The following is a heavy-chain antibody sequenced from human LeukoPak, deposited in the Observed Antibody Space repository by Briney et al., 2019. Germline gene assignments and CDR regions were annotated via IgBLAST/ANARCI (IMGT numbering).Heavy chain of an antibody. V-gene: IGHV3-33*01. CDR1: GFTFSSYG. Sequence: GGSLRLSCAASGFTFSSYGMHWVRQAPGKGLEWVAVIWYDGSNKFYADSVKGRFTISRDNSKNTLYLQMNSLRAEDTAVYYCTRDRAAADLDYCGQGTLVTVSS. CDR3: TRDRAAADLDY. CDR2: IWYDGSNK. D-gene: IGHD6-13*01. J-gene: IGHJ4*02.